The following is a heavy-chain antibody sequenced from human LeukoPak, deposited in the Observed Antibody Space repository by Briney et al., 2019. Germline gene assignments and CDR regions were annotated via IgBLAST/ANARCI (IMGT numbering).Heavy chain of an antibody. Sequence: SETLSLTCTVSGGSISSSSYYWGWIRQPPGKGLEWIGSIYYSGSTYYNPSLKSRVTISVDTSKNQFSLKLSSVTVADTAVYYCARQSGSLVVVAATDYWGQGTLVTVSS. J-gene: IGHJ4*02. CDR1: GGSISSSSYY. V-gene: IGHV4-39*01. D-gene: IGHD2-15*01. CDR3: ARQSGSLVVVAATDY. CDR2: IYYSGST.